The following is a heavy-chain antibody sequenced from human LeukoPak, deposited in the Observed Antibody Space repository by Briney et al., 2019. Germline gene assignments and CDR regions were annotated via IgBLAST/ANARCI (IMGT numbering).Heavy chain of an antibody. J-gene: IGHJ3*02. Sequence: GGSLRLSCAASGFTFSSYSMNWVRQAPGKGLEWVSSISSSSSYIYYADSVKGRFTISRDNAKNSLYLQMNSLRAEDTAVYYCARVVVAASGHAFDIWGQGTMVTVSS. D-gene: IGHD2-15*01. CDR2: ISSSSSYI. CDR3: ARVVVAASGHAFDI. V-gene: IGHV3-21*01. CDR1: GFTFSSYS.